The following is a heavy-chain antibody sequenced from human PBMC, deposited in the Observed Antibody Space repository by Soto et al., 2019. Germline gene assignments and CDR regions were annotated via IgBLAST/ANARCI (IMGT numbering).Heavy chain of an antibody. CDR2: VHYSGST. CDR3: ARYFMYFDRAYY. J-gene: IGHJ4*02. CDR1: GASISSTSYY. Sequence: PSETLSLTCAVSGASISSTSYYCAWLRQPPGKGLEWIGSVHYSGSTYYNPSLKNRVTMSVDTSKNHFSLSLRSVTAADTAIYFCARYFMYFDRAYYWGQRILDTVSS. V-gene: IGHV4-39*02. D-gene: IGHD2-8*01.